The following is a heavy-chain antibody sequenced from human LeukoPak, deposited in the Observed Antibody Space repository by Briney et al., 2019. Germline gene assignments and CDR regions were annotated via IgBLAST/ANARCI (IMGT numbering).Heavy chain of an antibody. CDR1: GDNFTNYG. Sequence: PGESLKISCNYLGDNFTNYGIAWVRQTPGKGLESMGIVYPDDSDTRYSPPFQGQVTISVDKSISIAYLQWSSLEASDTAICYCARRSMKGPLTFWGQGTLVAVSS. J-gene: IGHJ4*02. CDR2: VYPDDSDT. V-gene: IGHV5-51*01. CDR3: ARRSMKGPLTF. D-gene: IGHD1-14*01.